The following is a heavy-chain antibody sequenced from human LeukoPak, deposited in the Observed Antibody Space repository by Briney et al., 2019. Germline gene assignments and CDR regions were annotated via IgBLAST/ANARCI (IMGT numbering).Heavy chain of an antibody. CDR3: AELGITMIGGV. Sequence: GGSLRLSCATSGFTFSSYEMNWVRQAPGKGLEWVSYISSSGSTIYYADSVKGRFTISRDNAKNSLYLQMNSLRAEDTAVYYCAELGITMIGGVWGKGTTVTVSS. J-gene: IGHJ6*04. D-gene: IGHD3-10*02. V-gene: IGHV3-48*03. CDR1: GFTFSSYE. CDR2: ISSSGSTI.